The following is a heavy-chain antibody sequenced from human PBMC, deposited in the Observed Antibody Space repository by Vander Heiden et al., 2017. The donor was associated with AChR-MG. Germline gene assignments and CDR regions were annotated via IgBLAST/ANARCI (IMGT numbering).Heavy chain of an antibody. J-gene: IGHJ4*02. V-gene: IGHV3-30*18. CDR3: AKDVIWTTQGFDY. D-gene: IGHD3-3*01. CDR2: ISYDGSNK. Sequence: QVQLAEPGGGVVQPGRTLSPPCAASGFPFSGYGMHWVRQAPGKGLEWVAVISYDGSNKYYADSVKGRFTISRDNSKNTLYLQMNSLGAEDTAVYYCAKDVIWTTQGFDYWGQGTLVTVSS. CDR1: GFPFSGYG.